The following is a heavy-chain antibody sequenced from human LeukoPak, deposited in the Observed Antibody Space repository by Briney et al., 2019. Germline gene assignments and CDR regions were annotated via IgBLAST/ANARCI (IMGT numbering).Heavy chain of an antibody. CDR2: IYYSGST. CDR1: GGSISSYY. V-gene: IGHV4-59*06. CDR3: ARARDYDSSGYYCDY. D-gene: IGHD3-22*01. J-gene: IGHJ4*02. Sequence: SETLSLTCTVSGGSISSYYWSWIRQPPGKGLEWIGYIYYSGSTYYNPSLKSRVTISVDTSKNQFSLKLSSVTAADTAVYYCARARDYDSSGYYCDYWGQGTLVTVSS.